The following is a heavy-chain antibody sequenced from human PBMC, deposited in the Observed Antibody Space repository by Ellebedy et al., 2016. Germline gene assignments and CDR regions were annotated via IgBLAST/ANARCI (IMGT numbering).Heavy chain of an antibody. D-gene: IGHD3-16*01. CDR3: GRLRGVNYGFVD. V-gene: IGHV3-7*01. J-gene: IGHJ4*02. CDR2: IKEDGSEK. CDR1: GFTFSSYW. Sequence: GESLKISCAASGFTFSSYWMSWVRQAPGKGLEWVANIKEDGSEKYFVDSTKGRFTISRDNAKNSLYLQMSSLRADDTAVYYCGRLRGVNYGFVDWGQGTLVTVSS.